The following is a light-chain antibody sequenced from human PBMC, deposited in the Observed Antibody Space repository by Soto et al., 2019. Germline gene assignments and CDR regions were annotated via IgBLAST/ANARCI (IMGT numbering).Light chain of an antibody. CDR1: ISDIGAYNY. V-gene: IGLV2-14*01. CDR2: DVT. CDR3: ASYTDYNPLVI. J-gene: IGLJ2*01. Sequence: QSVLTQPASVSGSPGQSIAISCTGSISDIGAYNYVSWYQHHPGKAPKLIIYDVTSRPSGVSSRFSGAKSGNAASLIISGLQPEDEADYFCASYTDYNPLVIFGGGTKVNVL.